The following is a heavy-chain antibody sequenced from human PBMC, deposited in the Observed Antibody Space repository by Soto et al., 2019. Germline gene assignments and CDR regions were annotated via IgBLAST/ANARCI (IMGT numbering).Heavy chain of an antibody. V-gene: IGHV4-59*02. CDR2: IYDSGST. Sequence: SETLSLTCIVSGVSVNGYYWSWFRQPPGKGLEWIGYIYDSGSTNYNPSLKSRVTISMDTSKNQFSLSLTSVTAADTAVYYCARGRYSSGWSWGQGTLVTDS. J-gene: IGHJ4*02. D-gene: IGHD6-19*01. CDR1: GVSVNGYY. CDR3: ARGRYSSGWS.